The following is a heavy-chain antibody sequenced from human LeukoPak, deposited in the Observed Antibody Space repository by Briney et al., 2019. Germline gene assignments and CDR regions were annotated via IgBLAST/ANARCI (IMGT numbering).Heavy chain of an antibody. D-gene: IGHD3-3*01. CDR3: ATVQFLEWLPD. CDR1: GGSISSSNW. V-gene: IGHV3-11*04. CDR2: ISTRGTTI. Sequence: GTLSLTCAVSGGSISSSNWWSWIRQAPGKGLEWISYISTRGTTIYYADSVKGRFTISRDNTNNSLFLQMNSLRVEDTAFYYCATVQFLEWLPDWGQGTLVTVSP. J-gene: IGHJ4*02.